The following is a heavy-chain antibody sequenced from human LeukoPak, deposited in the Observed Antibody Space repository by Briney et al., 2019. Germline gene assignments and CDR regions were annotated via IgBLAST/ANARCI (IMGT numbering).Heavy chain of an antibody. Sequence: GGSLRLSCAASGFTFSSYAMSWVRQAPGKGLEWVSAISGSGGSTYYADSVKGRFTISRDNAKNSLYLQMNSLRAEDTAVYYCAAYSGSFYNWFDPWGQGTLVTVSS. CDR1: GFTFSSYA. CDR2: ISGSGGST. CDR3: AAYSGSFYNWFDP. J-gene: IGHJ5*02. D-gene: IGHD1-26*01. V-gene: IGHV3-23*01.